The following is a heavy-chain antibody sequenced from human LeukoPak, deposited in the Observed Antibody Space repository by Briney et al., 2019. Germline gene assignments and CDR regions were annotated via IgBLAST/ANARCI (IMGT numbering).Heavy chain of an antibody. D-gene: IGHD4-17*01. V-gene: IGHV4-34*01. CDR2: INHSGST. J-gene: IGHJ4*02. Sequence: SETLSLTCAVYGESFSGYYWSWIRQPPGKGLEWIGEINHSGSTNYNPSLKSRVTISVDKSKNQFSLKLSSVTAADTAVYYCARASHDYGDYSHFDYWGQGTLVTVS. CDR1: GESFSGYY. CDR3: ARASHDYGDYSHFDY.